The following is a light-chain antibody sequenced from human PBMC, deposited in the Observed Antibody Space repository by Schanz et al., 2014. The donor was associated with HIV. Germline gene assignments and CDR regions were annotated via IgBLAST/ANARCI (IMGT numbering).Light chain of an antibody. CDR3: QQYAVSSWT. CDR2: KAS. CDR1: QGISSY. V-gene: IGKV1-9*01. Sequence: DIQLTQSPSFLSASVGDRVTITCRASQGISSYLAWYQQKPGKAPKLLIYKASSLESGVPSRFSGSGTGTEFTLTISSLQPDDFATYYCQQYAVSSWTFGLGTRVQSK. J-gene: IGKJ1*01.